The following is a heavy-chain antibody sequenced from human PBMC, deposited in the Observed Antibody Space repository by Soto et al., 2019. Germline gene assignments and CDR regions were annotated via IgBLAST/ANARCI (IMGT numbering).Heavy chain of an antibody. J-gene: IGHJ4*02. V-gene: IGHV3-23*01. CDR3: AKWDYVWGSYRAYYFDY. D-gene: IGHD3-16*02. Sequence: EVQLLESGGCLVQPGGSLRLSCAASGFTFSSYAMSWVRQAPGKGLEWVSAISGSGGSTYYADSVKGRFTISRDNSKNTLYLQMNSLRAEDTAVYYCAKWDYVWGSYRAYYFDYWGQGTLVTVSS. CDR1: GFTFSSYA. CDR2: ISGSGGST.